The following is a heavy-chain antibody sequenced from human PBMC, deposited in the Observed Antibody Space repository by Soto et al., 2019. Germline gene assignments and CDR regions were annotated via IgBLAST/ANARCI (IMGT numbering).Heavy chain of an antibody. CDR2: ISAYNGNT. D-gene: IGHD2-2*01. Sequence: QVQLVQSGAEVKKPGASVKVSCKASGYTFTSYGISWVRQAPGQGLEWMGLISAYNGNTNYAQKLQGRVTMTTDTSTSTAYMELRSLRSDDTAVYYCARVGGNIVVVPAAISSDYYYYYMDVWGKGTTVTVSS. CDR1: GYTFTSYG. V-gene: IGHV1-18*01. J-gene: IGHJ6*03. CDR3: ARVGGNIVVVPAAISSDYYYYYMDV.